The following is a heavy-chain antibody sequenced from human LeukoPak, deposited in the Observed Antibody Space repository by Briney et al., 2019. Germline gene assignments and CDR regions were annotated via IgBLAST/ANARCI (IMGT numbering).Heavy chain of an antibody. CDR1: GFTFSSYG. D-gene: IGHD2-15*01. CDR3: AKNGDRGAYCTGGTCYPYFYYYMDV. Sequence: GGTLRLSCAASGFTFSSYGMSWVRQAPGKGLEWVSSISSTGGTTYYADSVKGRFAISRDNSKNTLYLQMNSLRAEDTAIYYCAKNGDRGAYCTGGTCYPYFYYYMDVWGKGTTVTI. V-gene: IGHV3-23*01. CDR2: ISSTGGTT. J-gene: IGHJ6*03.